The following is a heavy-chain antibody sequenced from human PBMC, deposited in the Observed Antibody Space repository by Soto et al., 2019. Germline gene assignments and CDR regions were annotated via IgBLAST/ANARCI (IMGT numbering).Heavy chain of an antibody. D-gene: IGHD2-8*01. J-gene: IGHJ6*01. V-gene: IGHV3-30*18. CDR3: AKTRVYAIVDGMDV. Sequence: LRLSCAASGFTFGTDGMHWVRQAPGKGLEWVAVISYDGSNTYYADSVKGRFTISRDNSKNTLYLQMNNLRAEDTAVYYCAKTRVYAIVDGMDVWGQGTKVTVSS. CDR1: GFTFGTDG. CDR2: ISYDGSNT.